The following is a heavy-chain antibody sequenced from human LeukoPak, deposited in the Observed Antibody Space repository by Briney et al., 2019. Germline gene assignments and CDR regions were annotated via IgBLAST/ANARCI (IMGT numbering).Heavy chain of an antibody. J-gene: IGHJ4*02. CDR1: GYTFTSYG. V-gene: IGHV1-18*01. CDR3: ARAHGRPGLWGAFDY. CDR2: ISAYNGNT. Sequence: ASVKVSCKASGYTFTSYGISWVRQAPGQGLEWMGWISAYNGNTNYAQKLQGRVTMTTDTSTSTAYMELRSLRSDDTAVYYCARAHGRPGLWGAFDYWGQGTLVTVSS. D-gene: IGHD3-10*01.